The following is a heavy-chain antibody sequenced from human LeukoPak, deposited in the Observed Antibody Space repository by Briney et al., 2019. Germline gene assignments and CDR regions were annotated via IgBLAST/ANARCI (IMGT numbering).Heavy chain of an antibody. D-gene: IGHD2-2*01. CDR1: GGTFSSYA. V-gene: IGHV1-69*05. CDR2: IIPIFGTA. CDR3: AREYSTSKTNFGFDY. Sequence: ASVKVSCKASGGTFSSYAINWVRQAPGQGLEWMGGIIPIFGTANYAQKFQGRVTITTDESTSTAYMELSSLRSEDTAVYYCAREYSTSKTNFGFDYWGQGTLVTVSS. J-gene: IGHJ4*02.